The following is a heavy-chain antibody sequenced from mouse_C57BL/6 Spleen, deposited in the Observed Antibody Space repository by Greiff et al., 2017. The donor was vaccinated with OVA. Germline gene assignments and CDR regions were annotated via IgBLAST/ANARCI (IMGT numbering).Heavy chain of an antibody. V-gene: IGHV14-4*01. J-gene: IGHJ3*01. CDR3: TTYYGSSYVFAY. D-gene: IGHD1-1*01. Sequence: EVMLVESGAELVRPGASVKLSCTASGFNIKDDYMHWVKQRPEQGLEWIGWIDPENGDTEYASKFQGKTTITADTSSNTAYLQLSSLTSEDTAVYYCTTYYGSSYVFAYWGQGTLVTVSA. CDR1: GFNIKDDY. CDR2: IDPENGDT.